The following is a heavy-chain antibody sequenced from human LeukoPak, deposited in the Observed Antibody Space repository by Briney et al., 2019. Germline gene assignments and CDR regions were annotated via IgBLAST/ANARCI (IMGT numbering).Heavy chain of an antibody. CDR1: GFTFSSYG. D-gene: IGHD4-11*01. Sequence: GGSLTLSCAASGFTFSSYGMHWVRQAPGKGLEWVAVIWYDGSNKYYADSVKGRFTISRDNSKNTLYLQMNSLRAEDTAVYYCARGDYPDWYFDYWGQGTLVTVSS. CDR2: IWYDGSNK. CDR3: ARGDYPDWYFDY. V-gene: IGHV3-33*01. J-gene: IGHJ4*02.